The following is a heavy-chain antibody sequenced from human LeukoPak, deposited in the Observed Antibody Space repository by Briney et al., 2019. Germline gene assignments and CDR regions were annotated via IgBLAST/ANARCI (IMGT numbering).Heavy chain of an antibody. D-gene: IGHD3-22*01. CDR3: ARDRYDSSGYYSYWYFDL. V-gene: IGHV3-21*01. J-gene: IGHJ2*01. CDR1: GFTFSDYS. CDR2: TSSGSSWI. Sequence: PGGSLRLSCAASGFTFSDYSMNWVRQTPGKGLEWVASTSSGSSWIYYADSVRGRFTISRDNAKNSLYLQMNSLSAEDTAVYYCARDRYDSSGYYSYWYFDLWGRGTLVTVSS.